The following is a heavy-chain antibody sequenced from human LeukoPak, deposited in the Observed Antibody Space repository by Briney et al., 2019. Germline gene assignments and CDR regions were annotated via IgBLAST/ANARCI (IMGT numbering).Heavy chain of an antibody. D-gene: IGHD3-9*01. CDR1: GFSFRSYW. Sequence: PGGSLRLSCAASGFSFRSYWMHWVRQAPGKGLVWVSRINTDGTNTGYADSVKGRFTISRDNAKNSLYLQMNSLRAEDTAVYYCARDGHYDILTGYFQDWGQGTLVTVSS. CDR3: ARDGHYDILTGYFQD. CDR2: INTDGTNT. J-gene: IGHJ1*01. V-gene: IGHV3-74*01.